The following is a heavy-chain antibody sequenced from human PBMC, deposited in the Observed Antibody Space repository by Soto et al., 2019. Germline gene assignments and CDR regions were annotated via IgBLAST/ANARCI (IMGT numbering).Heavy chain of an antibody. V-gene: IGHV4-39*01. CDR1: AGPLSSSSYY. CDR2: TYYSGST. J-gene: IGHJ4*02. D-gene: IGHD6-6*01. CDR3: SGHYEEYSSSTSFGY. Sequence: SETLSLTCTVCAGPLSSSSYYRRWIRQPPGKGLEGIGSTYYSGSTYYNPSLKSRVTISVDTSKNQFSLKLSSVTAADTAVFYCSGHYEEYSSSTSFGYWGQGTRVSVSS.